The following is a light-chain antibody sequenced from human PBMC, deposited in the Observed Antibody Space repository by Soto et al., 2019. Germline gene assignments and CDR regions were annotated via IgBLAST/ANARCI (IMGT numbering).Light chain of an antibody. CDR1: QSFNSIY. V-gene: IGKV3-15*01. J-gene: IGKJ1*01. Sequence: EIVMTQSPATLSVSPGERATLSCRASQSFNSIYLAWYQQKPGQAPRLLIYGASSRATGVPARFSGSRSGTEFTLTISSLQSADFAVYYCQQYNKWPSTFGQGTKVDIK. CDR3: QQYNKWPST. CDR2: GAS.